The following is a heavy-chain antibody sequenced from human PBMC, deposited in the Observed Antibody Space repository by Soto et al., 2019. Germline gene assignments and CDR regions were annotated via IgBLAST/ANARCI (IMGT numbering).Heavy chain of an antibody. CDR2: VYHSGAT. Sequence: QVQLQESGPGLVRPSGTLSLTCAVSGDSIIGTGWWSWVRQSPGKGLDWIGEVYHSGATNYNPSLKSRVTISVDTSRNQFSLNLGSVTAADTDVYYCVRNGYYSLDVSGQGTTVTVSS. J-gene: IGHJ6*02. V-gene: IGHV4-4*02. CDR3: VRNGYYSLDV. CDR1: GDSIIGTGW. D-gene: IGHD3-22*01.